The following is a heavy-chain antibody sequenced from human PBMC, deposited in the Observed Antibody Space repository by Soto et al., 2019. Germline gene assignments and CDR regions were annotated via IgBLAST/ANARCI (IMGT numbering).Heavy chain of an antibody. CDR3: ARDPRPSNYYGSGSYYSTRWFDP. Sequence: GGSLRLSCAASGFTFSSYWMHWVRQAPGKGLVWVSRINSDGSSTSYADSVKGRFTISRDNAKNRLYLQMNSLGAEDTAVYYCARDPRPSNYYGSGSYYSTRWFDPWGQGTLVTVSS. V-gene: IGHV3-74*01. CDR1: GFTFSSYW. J-gene: IGHJ5*02. D-gene: IGHD3-10*01. CDR2: INSDGSST.